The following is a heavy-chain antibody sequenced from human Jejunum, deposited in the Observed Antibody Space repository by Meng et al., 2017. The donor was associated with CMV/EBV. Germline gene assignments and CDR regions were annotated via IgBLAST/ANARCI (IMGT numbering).Heavy chain of an antibody. Sequence: SVNKLDWWGWVHQSPGKGLEWVGEMSPTASSNYNPSLKSRVTMSLDRSKNQFSLNLRSVTAADTAVYYCARGRCTRTTCYKGTFDFWGQGILVTVSS. D-gene: IGHD2-2*02. CDR3: ARGRCTRTTCYKGTFDF. CDR1: SVNKLDW. V-gene: IGHV4-4*02. CDR2: MSPTASS. J-gene: IGHJ4*02.